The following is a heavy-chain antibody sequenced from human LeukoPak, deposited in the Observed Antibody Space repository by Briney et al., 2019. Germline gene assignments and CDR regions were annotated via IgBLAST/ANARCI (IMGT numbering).Heavy chain of an antibody. Sequence: ASVKVSCKGSGYTFTSDAMHWVRQAPGQRPEWMGWINGGKGDTKYSQSFQGRVTITRDTSANTVYMELSSLRSEDTAVYYCARGIVVQPSANWFDPWGQGTLVTVSS. CDR3: ARGIVVQPSANWFDP. D-gene: IGHD2-2*01. CDR1: GYTFTSDA. V-gene: IGHV1-3*01. CDR2: INGGKGDT. J-gene: IGHJ5*02.